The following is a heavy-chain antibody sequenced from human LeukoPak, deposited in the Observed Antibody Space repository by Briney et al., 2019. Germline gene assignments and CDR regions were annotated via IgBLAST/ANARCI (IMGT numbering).Heavy chain of an antibody. D-gene: IGHD2-21*02. Sequence: SETLSLTCTVSGGSISSGGYYWRWIRQHPGKGLEWIGYIYYSGSTYYNPSLKSRVTISVDTSKNQFSLKLSSVTAADTAVYYCARYCGGDCYSMGPDYWGQGTLVTVSS. CDR3: ARYCGGDCYSMGPDY. CDR1: GGSISSGGYY. J-gene: IGHJ4*02. V-gene: IGHV4-31*03. CDR2: IYYSGST.